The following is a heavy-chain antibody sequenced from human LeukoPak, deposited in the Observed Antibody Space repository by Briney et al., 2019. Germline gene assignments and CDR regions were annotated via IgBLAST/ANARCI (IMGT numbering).Heavy chain of an antibody. CDR2: IYYSGST. CDR3: ARTDIESVTAVYAFDI. V-gene: IGHV4-59*01. Sequence: SETLSLTCTLSGGSITSYYWSWIRQPPGKGLEWIGYIYYSGSTNYNPSLNSRVTILVDASKNQFSLRLSSVTAADTAVYYCARTDIESVTAVYAFDIWGQGTMVTVSS. J-gene: IGHJ3*02. CDR1: GGSITSYY. D-gene: IGHD6-13*01.